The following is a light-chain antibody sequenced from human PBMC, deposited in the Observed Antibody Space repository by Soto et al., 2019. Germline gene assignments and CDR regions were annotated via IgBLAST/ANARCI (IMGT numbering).Light chain of an antibody. CDR1: SSNIGSRT. CDR3: AAWDDSLNDWV. CDR2: NNS. J-gene: IGLJ3*02. Sequence: QSVLTQPPSPSGTPGQRVSISYSGNSSNIGSRTIHWYQQLPITAPKLLICNNSQRPSGVPDRFSGSKSGTSASLAISGLQSEDEADYYRAAWDDSLNDWVFGGGTKVTVL. V-gene: IGLV1-44*01.